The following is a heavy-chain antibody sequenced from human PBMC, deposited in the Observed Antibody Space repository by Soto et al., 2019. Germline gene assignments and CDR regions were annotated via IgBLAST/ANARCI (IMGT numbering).Heavy chain of an antibody. J-gene: IGHJ6*02. CDR2: ISGSGGST. V-gene: IGHV3-23*01. CDR1: GFTFSSYA. CDR3: AKAKLQYYYYGMDV. Sequence: GGSLRLSCAASGFTFSSYAMSWVRQAPGKGLEWVSAISGSGGSTYYADSVRGRFTISRDNSKNTLYLQMNSLRAEDTAVYYCAKAKLQYYYYGMDVWGQGTTVTVSS. D-gene: IGHD4-4*01.